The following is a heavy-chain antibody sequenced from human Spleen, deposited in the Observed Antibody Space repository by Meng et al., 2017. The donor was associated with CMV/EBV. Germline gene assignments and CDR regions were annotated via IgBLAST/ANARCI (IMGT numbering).Heavy chain of an antibody. D-gene: IGHD5-12*01. CDR3: ARGMEGIVPAIGSVAGILGWFDP. CDR2: INPKSGGT. Sequence: YYMPLVRQAPGQGLEWMGWINPKSGGTNYAQKFQGRVTMTRDTSISTAYMELSRLRSDDTAVYYCARGMEGIVPAIGSVAGILGWFDPWGQGTLVTVSS. CDR1: YY. J-gene: IGHJ5*02. V-gene: IGHV1-2*02.